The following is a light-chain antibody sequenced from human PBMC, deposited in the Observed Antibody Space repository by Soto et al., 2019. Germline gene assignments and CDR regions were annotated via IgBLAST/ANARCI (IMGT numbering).Light chain of an antibody. V-gene: IGKV2-24*01. Sequence: DIVMTQTPLSSPVTLGQPASISCRSSQSLVHSNGNTYLYWLQQRPGQPPRLLIYEISNRFSGVTDRFSGSGAGTDFTLKISRVEAEDVGVYYCMQATQFPYTFGQGTNLEIK. CDR1: QSLVHSNGNTY. J-gene: IGKJ2*01. CDR3: MQATQFPYT. CDR2: EIS.